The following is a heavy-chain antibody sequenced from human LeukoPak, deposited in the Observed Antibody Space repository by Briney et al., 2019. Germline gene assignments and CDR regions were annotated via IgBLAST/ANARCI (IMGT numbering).Heavy chain of an antibody. J-gene: IGHJ6*02. CDR1: GFTFSDYY. CDR3: ARGWGPYDTSYYYYGMDV. D-gene: IGHD3-9*01. V-gene: IGHV3-11*01. CDR2: ISSSGSTI. Sequence: GGSLRLSCAASGFTFSDYYMSWIRQAPGKGLEWVSYISSSGSTIYYADSVKGRFTISRDNAKSSLYLQMNSLRAEDTAVYYCARGWGPYDTSYYYYGMDVWGQGTTVTVSS.